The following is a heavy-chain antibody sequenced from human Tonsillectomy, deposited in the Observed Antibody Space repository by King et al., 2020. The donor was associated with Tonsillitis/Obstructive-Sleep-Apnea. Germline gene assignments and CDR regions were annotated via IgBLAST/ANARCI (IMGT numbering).Heavy chain of an antibody. CDR2: ISAFYGNT. CDR3: ARGTRNNWNDEVDYFDY. CDR1: SYTFTSYG. V-gene: IGHV1-18*01. J-gene: IGHJ4*02. Sequence: QLVQSGAEVKKPGASVKVSCKASSYTFTSYGITWVRQAPGQGLEWMGWISAFYGNTNYAKKLQGRVTMTTDTSTSTAYMELRSLRSDDTAVYYCARGTRNNWNDEVDYFDYWGQGTLVTVSS. D-gene: IGHD1-1*01.